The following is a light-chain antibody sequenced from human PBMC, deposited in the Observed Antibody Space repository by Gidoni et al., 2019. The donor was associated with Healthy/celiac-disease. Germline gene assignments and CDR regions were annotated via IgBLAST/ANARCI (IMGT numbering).Light chain of an antibody. J-gene: IGLJ2*01. Sequence: QSVLPQPPSVSEAPRQRATISCSGSSSNIGNNAVNWYQQLPGKAPKLLIYYDDLLPSGVSDRFSGSKSGTSASLAISGLQSEDEADYYCAAWDDSLNVVVFGGGTKLTVL. CDR2: YDD. V-gene: IGLV1-36*01. CDR1: SSNIGNNA. CDR3: AAWDDSLNVVV.